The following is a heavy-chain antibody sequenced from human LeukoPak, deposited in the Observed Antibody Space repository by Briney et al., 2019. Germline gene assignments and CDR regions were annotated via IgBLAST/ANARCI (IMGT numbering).Heavy chain of an antibody. D-gene: IGHD7-27*01. CDR2: IHYSGNI. V-gene: IGHV4-59*01. CDR1: GGSISSYY. CDR3: ARDNWGSLDY. Sequence: RPSETLSLTCTVSGGSISSYYWSWIRQPPGKGLEWIGNIHYSGNIDYSPSLKSRVTISVDKSKNQFSLNLSSVTAADTAVYYCARDNWGSLDYWGQGILVTVSS. J-gene: IGHJ4*02.